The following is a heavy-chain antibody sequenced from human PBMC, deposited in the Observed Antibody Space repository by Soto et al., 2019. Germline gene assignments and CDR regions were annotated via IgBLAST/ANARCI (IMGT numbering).Heavy chain of an antibody. D-gene: IGHD1-1*01. Sequence: QVQLVQSGAEVKKPGASVNVSCKASGYTFPNYSMHWVRHAPGQGLERMGMINPSGGSTSYVQKFQGRVTMIRDTSTSTVYMELRSLISEDTAVYYWARGQNTSPWAPGNGWGPGTLVRVSS. J-gene: IGHJ4*02. V-gene: IGHV1-46*01. CDR2: INPSGGST. CDR3: ARGQNTSPWAPGNG. CDR1: GYTFPNYS.